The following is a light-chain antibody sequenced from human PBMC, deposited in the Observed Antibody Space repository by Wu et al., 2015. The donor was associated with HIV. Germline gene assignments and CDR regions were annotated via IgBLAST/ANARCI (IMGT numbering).Light chain of an antibody. J-gene: IGKJ1*01. CDR3: QQYETSPPWT. V-gene: IGKV3-20*01. CDR1: QSVSSNY. Sequence: EIVLTQSPGTLSLSPGERATLSCRASQSVSSNYLAWYQQKPGQAPRLVIYGVSSRATGIPDRFSGSGSGTDFTLTISRLEPEDFAVYYCQQYETSPPWTFGQGTKVEIK. CDR2: GVS.